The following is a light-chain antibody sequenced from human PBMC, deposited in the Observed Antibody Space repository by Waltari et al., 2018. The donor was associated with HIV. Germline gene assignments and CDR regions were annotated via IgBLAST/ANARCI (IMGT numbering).Light chain of an antibody. J-gene: IGLJ2*01. CDR1: RSNLGAGFD. Sequence: QSVLTQPPSVSGAPGQRVSIPCTGSRSNLGAGFDVHWSQQVPGTAPTLLIYDNTNRPSGVPARFSGSKSGASASLAITGLQAEDEAYYYCQSYDRGGSGSAVFGGGTKLTVL. V-gene: IGLV1-40*01. CDR3: QSYDRGGSGSAV. CDR2: DNT.